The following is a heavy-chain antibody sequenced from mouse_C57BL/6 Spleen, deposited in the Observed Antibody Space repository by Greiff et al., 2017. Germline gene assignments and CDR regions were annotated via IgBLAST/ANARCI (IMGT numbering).Heavy chain of an antibody. Sequence: VKVVESGPELVKPGASVKISCKASGYAFSSSWMNWVKQRPGKGLEWIGRIYPGDGDTNYNGKFKGKATLTADKSSSTAYMQLSSLTSEDSAVYFCARNPSTVVAYYFDYWGQGTTLTVSS. CDR3: ARNPSTVVAYYFDY. J-gene: IGHJ2*01. D-gene: IGHD1-1*01. V-gene: IGHV1-82*01. CDR2: IYPGDGDT. CDR1: GYAFSSSW.